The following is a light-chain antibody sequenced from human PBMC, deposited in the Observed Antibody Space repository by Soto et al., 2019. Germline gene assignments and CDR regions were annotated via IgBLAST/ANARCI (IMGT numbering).Light chain of an antibody. CDR3: QQYNSYPWT. CDR1: QSISIW. CDR2: KAS. J-gene: IGKJ1*01. V-gene: IGKV1-5*03. Sequence: DIKMTQSPSTLSASIGDRVTITCRASQSISIWLAWYQQKPGKAPKLLIYKASSLESGVPSRFSGSISGTEFTLTISSLQADDFATYYCQQYNSYPWTFGQGTKVEIK.